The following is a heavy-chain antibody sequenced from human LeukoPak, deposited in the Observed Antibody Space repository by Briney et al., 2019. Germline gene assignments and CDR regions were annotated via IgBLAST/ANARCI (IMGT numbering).Heavy chain of an antibody. CDR1: GYTFTGYY. V-gene: IGHV1-2*02. CDR3: AREGGVGSGSYWFDL. CDR2: INPNSGGT. D-gene: IGHD3-10*01. Sequence: GASVKVSCKASGYTFTGYYMHWVRQAPGQGLEWMGWINPNSGGTNYAQKFQGRVTMTRDTSISTAYMELSRLRSDDTAVHYCAREGGVGSGSYWFDLWGQGTLVTVSS. J-gene: IGHJ5*02.